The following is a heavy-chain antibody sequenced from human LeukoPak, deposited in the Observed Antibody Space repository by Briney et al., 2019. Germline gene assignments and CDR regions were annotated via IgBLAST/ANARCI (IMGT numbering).Heavy chain of an antibody. Sequence: GESLKISCKGSGYNFPNYWIHWVRQMPGKGLEWMGIIYPGDADTKYSPSFQGQVTISADKSISTAYLQWSSLKASDSAMYYCARRRAYSSSWYPDYFDFWGQGTLVTVSS. CDR1: GYNFPNYW. J-gene: IGHJ4*02. V-gene: IGHV5-51*01. CDR2: IYPGDADT. D-gene: IGHD6-13*01. CDR3: ARRRAYSSSWYPDYFDF.